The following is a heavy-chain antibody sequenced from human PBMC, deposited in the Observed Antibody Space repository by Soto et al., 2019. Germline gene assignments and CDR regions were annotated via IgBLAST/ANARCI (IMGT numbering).Heavy chain of an antibody. V-gene: IGHV1-18*01. CDR1: GYTVTTYG. Sequence: ASVKVSCKASGYTVTTYGVSWVRQAPGQGLEWMGWINPYSGGTNYAQKLQGRVTMTRDTSTSTAHMELSRLRSDDTALYYCARVYGDEYYFDYWGQGTLVTVSS. CDR2: INPYSGGT. J-gene: IGHJ4*02. D-gene: IGHD4-17*01. CDR3: ARVYGDEYYFDY.